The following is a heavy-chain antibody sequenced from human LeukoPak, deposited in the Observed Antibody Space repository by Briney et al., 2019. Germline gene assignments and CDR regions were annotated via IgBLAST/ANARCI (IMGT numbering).Heavy chain of an antibody. V-gene: IGHV3-30*18. Sequence: GGSLRLSCAASGFTFSSCGMHWVRQAPGKGLEWVALISYDGSNKYSADSVKGRFTISRDNSKNTLYLQMNSLRAEDTAVYYCAKERSHDSSGYSYYWGQGTLVTVSS. CDR3: AKERSHDSSGYSYY. J-gene: IGHJ4*02. CDR1: GFTFSSCG. D-gene: IGHD3-22*01. CDR2: ISYDGSNK.